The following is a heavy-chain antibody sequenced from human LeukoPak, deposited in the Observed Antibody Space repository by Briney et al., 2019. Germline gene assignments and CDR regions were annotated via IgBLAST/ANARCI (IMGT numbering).Heavy chain of an antibody. CDR3: AKDRAKYSSGWHFDY. Sequence: GGSLRLSCAASGFTFSSYGMHWVRQAPGKGLEWVAVISYDGSNKYYADSVKGRFTISRDNSKNTLYLQMNSLRAEDTAVYYCAKDRAKYSSGWHFDYWGQGTLVTVSS. CDR2: ISYDGSNK. J-gene: IGHJ4*02. CDR1: GFTFSSYG. V-gene: IGHV3-30*18. D-gene: IGHD6-19*01.